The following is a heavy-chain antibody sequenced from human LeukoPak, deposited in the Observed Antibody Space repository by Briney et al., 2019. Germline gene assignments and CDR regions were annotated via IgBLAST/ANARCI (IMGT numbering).Heavy chain of an antibody. V-gene: IGHV3-48*01. Sequence: GGSLRLSCAASGFTFSSYSMNWVRQAPGKGLEWVSYISSSSSTIYYADSVKGRFTISRDNAKNSLYLQMNSLSAEDTAVYYCARVSGSSWYGHYFDYWGQGTLVTVSS. CDR2: ISSSSSTI. CDR3: ARVSGSSWYGHYFDY. J-gene: IGHJ4*02. CDR1: GFTFSSYS. D-gene: IGHD6-13*01.